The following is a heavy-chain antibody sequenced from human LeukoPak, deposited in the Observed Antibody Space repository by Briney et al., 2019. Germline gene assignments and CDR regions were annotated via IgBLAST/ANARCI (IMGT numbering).Heavy chain of an antibody. CDR1: GFTFNTHY. J-gene: IGHJ4*02. D-gene: IGHD2/OR15-2a*01. CDR2: IRHDGSDS. Sequence: GGSLRLSCAASGFTFNTHYMARLRPAPGKGPEWVAHIRHDGSDSGYVESVEGRFTISRDNSKNLVYLQMPNLRVEDTAVYYCAKYLSRALDHWGQGTLVTVSS. V-gene: IGHV3-7*01. CDR3: AKYLSRALDH.